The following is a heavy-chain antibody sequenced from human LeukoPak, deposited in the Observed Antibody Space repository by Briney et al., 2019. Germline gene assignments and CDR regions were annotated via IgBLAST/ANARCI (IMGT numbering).Heavy chain of an antibody. CDR3: AREGRELLWYYHMDV. Sequence: GGSLRLSCAASGFTFSSYGMSWVRQAPGKGLEWVSYIRSSSSAIYYVDSVKGRFTISRDNAKNSLYLQMNSLRAEDTAVYYCAREGRELLWYYHMDVWGKGTTVTVSS. CDR1: GFTFSSYG. V-gene: IGHV3-48*01. J-gene: IGHJ6*03. D-gene: IGHD1-26*01. CDR2: IRSSSSAI.